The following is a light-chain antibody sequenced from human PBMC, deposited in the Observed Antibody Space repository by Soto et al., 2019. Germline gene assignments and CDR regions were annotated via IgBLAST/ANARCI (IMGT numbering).Light chain of an antibody. V-gene: IGKV3-15*01. CDR1: QSVSSN. J-gene: IGKJ1*01. Sequence: EIVMTQSPATLSVSPGEIATLSCRASQSVSSNLAWYQQKPGQSPRLLIYGASTRATGIPARFSGSGSGTDFTLTISSPEPEDFAVYYCQQRSKTFGQGTKVDIK. CDR3: QQRSKT. CDR2: GAS.